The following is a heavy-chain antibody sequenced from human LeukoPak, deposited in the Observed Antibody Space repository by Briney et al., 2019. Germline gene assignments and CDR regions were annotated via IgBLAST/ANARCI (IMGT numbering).Heavy chain of an antibody. D-gene: IGHD6-25*01. V-gene: IGHV4-34*01. Sequence: SESLSLTCAVYGGSFTSYYWSWIRQPPGKGLEWIGEISHTGHTNCKQSPTSRVTMSVETSKNQLSLILTSVTAADTAVYYCARGPYSSDAGYWGQGTLGSVSS. CDR1: GGSFTSYY. CDR2: ISHTGHT. CDR3: ARGPYSSDAGY. J-gene: IGHJ4*02.